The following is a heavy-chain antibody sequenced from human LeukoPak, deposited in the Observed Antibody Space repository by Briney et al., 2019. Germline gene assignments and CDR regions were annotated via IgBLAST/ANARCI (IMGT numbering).Heavy chain of an antibody. J-gene: IGHJ6*03. CDR1: GFTVSSNY. CDR3: AKGYSNYPMDV. D-gene: IGHD4-11*01. CDR2: IYSGGST. V-gene: IGHV3-53*01. Sequence: GGSLRLSCAASGFTVSSNYMSWVRQAPGKGLEWVSVIYSGGSTYYADSVKGRFTISRDNSKNTLYLQMNSLRAEDTAVYYCAKGYSNYPMDVWGKGTTVTVPS.